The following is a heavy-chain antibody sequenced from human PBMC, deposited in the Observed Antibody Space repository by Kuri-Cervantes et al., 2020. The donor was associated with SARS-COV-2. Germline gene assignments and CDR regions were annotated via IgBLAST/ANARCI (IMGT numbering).Heavy chain of an antibody. Sequence: SVKVSCKASGYTFTSYYMHWVRQAPGQGLEWMGGIIPIFGTANYAQKFQGRVTITADESTSTAYMELSSLRSEDTAVYYCARANTHYYFDYWGQGTLVTVSS. CDR2: IIPIFGTA. J-gene: IGHJ4*02. V-gene: IGHV1-69*13. CDR1: GYTFTSYY. CDR3: ARANTHYYFDY.